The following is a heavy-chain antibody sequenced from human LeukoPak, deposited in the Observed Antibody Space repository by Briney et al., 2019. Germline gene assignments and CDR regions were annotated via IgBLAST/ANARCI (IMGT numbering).Heavy chain of an antibody. J-gene: IGHJ2*01. V-gene: IGHV4-34*01. CDR1: GGSFSGYY. CDR3: ARHLAAHWYFDL. CDR2: INYSRST. Sequence: MASETLSLTCAVYGGSFSGYYWSWIRQPPGKGLEWIGEINYSRSTNYNPSLKSRVTISVDTSKNQFSLKLSSVTAADTAVYYCARHLAAHWYFDLWGRGTLVTVSS.